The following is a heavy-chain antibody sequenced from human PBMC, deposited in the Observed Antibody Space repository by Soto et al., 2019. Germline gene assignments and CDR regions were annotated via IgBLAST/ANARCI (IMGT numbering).Heavy chain of an antibody. CDR2: IIPIFGTA. D-gene: IGHD6-19*01. CDR3: AREGYSSGWSSLNWFDP. J-gene: IGHJ5*02. Sequence: QVQLVQSGAEVKKPGSSVKVSCKASGGTFSSYAISWVRQAPGQGLEWMGGIIPIFGTANYAQKFQGRVTITADESTSTAYMELSSLRSEDTAVYYCAREGYSSGWSSLNWFDPWGQGTLVTVSS. V-gene: IGHV1-69*12. CDR1: GGTFSSYA.